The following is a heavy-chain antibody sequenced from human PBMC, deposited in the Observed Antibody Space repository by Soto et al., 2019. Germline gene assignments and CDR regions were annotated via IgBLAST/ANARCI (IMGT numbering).Heavy chain of an antibody. D-gene: IGHD2-2*01. CDR2: INPNNDNS. CDR1: GYTFTSHG. Sequence: QVELVQSGGEVKKPGASVKVSCKASGYTFTSHGVSWVRQAPGLGLEWVGWINPNNDNSVSAQKLQDRVTLTKDTSTSTVFMELWSLTSDDTAFYYCATTPTCSRLGDHWGQGTLVTVAS. CDR3: ATTPTCSRLGDH. J-gene: IGHJ4*02. V-gene: IGHV1-18*04.